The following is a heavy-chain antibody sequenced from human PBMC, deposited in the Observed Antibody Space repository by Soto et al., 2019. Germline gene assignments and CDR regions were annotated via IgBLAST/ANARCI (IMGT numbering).Heavy chain of an antibody. Sequence: GGSLRLSCAASGFTFSSYAMHWVRQAPGKGLEWVAVISYDGSNKYYADSVKGRFTISRDNSKNTLYLQMNSLRAEDTAVYYCAREMYYDFWSGPLDDAFDLWGQGTMVTVSS. J-gene: IGHJ3*01. CDR3: AREMYYDFWSGPLDDAFDL. CDR1: GFTFSSYA. D-gene: IGHD3-3*01. V-gene: IGHV3-30-3*01. CDR2: ISYDGSNK.